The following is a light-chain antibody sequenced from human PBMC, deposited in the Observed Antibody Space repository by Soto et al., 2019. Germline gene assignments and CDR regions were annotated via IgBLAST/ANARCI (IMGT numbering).Light chain of an antibody. CDR3: QQYNNWPWK. CDR1: QDINIY. J-gene: IGKJ1*01. Sequence: DIQLTQSPSSLSASVGDSVTITCPASQDINIYLNWYQQTPGKAPKLLIYAASTLQSGVPSRFSGSGSGTEFTLTISSLQSEDFAVYYCQQYNNWPWKCGQGTKGDIK. V-gene: IGKV1-9*01. CDR2: AAS.